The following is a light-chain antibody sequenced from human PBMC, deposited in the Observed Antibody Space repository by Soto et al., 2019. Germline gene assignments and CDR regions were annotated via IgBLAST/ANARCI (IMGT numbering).Light chain of an antibody. CDR2: DVS. J-gene: IGLJ1*01. V-gene: IGLV2-14*01. Sequence: QSELAQPASVSGSPGQSIAISCTGTSSDVGRYNYVSWFQQHPGKAPKLMIYDVSNRPSGVSDRFSGSKSGNTASLTISGLQAEDEADYYCSSYTSSNTFVFGTGTKVTVL. CDR1: SSDVGRYNY. CDR3: SSYTSSNTFV.